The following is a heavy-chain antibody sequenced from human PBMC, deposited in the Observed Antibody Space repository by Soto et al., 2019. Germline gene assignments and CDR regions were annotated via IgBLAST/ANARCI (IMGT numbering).Heavy chain of an antibody. CDR2: IIPIFGTA. Sequence: QVQLVQSGAEVKKPGSSVNVSCNASGGTFSSYSTNWVRQAPGQGLEWMGEIIPIFGTANYAQKFQGRVTITADEYTSTAYMELSSLRSEATAVYYCARDGGRHSGGIDYWGQGTLVTVSS. CDR3: ARDGGRHSGGIDY. D-gene: IGHD1-26*01. CDR1: GGTFSSYS. J-gene: IGHJ4*02. V-gene: IGHV1-69*01.